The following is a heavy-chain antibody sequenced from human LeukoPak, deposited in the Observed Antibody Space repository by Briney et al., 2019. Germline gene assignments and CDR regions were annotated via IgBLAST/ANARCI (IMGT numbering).Heavy chain of an antibody. CDR3: AAKGNGYSGIYVFAH. D-gene: IGHD1-26*01. Sequence: GGSLRLSCAASGFPVSVNYMSWVRQAPGKGLEWVSVLYSSGGTKYADSVKGRFTISRDSSDNTLHLQMNSLRAEDTAVYYCAAKGNGYSGIYVFAHWGQGILVTVSS. V-gene: IGHV3-66*01. CDR2: LYSSGGT. J-gene: IGHJ4*02. CDR1: GFPVSVNY.